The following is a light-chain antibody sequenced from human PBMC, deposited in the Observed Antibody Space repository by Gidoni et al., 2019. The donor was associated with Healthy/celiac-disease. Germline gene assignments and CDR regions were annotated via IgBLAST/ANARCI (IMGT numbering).Light chain of an antibody. J-gene: IGKJ2*01. CDR1: QVISNY. Sequence: DIQMIQSPSSLSASVGDRVTITCRASQVISNYLAWYQQKPGKVPKLLIYAASTLQSGVPSRFSGSGSGTDFTLTISSLQPEDVATYYCQKYNSAPRTFGQGTKLEIK. CDR3: QKYNSAPRT. V-gene: IGKV1-27*01. CDR2: AAS.